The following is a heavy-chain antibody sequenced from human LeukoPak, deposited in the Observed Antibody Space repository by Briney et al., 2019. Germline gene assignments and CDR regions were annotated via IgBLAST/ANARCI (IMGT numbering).Heavy chain of an antibody. CDR2: IYYNGAT. Sequence: SETLSLTCTVSGGSISTYYWSWIRQPPGKGLEWIGYIYYNGATDYNPSLKSRVTISVDMSKNEFSLKLSSVTAADTALYYCARRTVTNGWFRIDYWGQGSLVIVSS. CDR1: GGSISTYY. CDR3: ARRTVTNGWFRIDY. J-gene: IGHJ4*02. V-gene: IGHV4-59*08. D-gene: IGHD6-19*01.